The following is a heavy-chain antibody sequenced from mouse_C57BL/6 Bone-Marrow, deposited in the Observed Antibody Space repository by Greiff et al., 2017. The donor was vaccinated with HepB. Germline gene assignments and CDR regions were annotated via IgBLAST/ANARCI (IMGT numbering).Heavy chain of an antibody. CDR1: GFTFTDYE. D-gene: IGHD1-1*01. V-gene: IGHV1-15*01. Sequence: QVQLQQSGAELVRPGASVTLSCKASGFTFTDYEMHWVKQTPVHGLEWIGAIDPETGGTAYNQKFKGKAILAEDKSSSTAYMELRSLDSEASAVYYSTVITTPFDVWGTGTTVTVSS. J-gene: IGHJ1*03. CDR3: TVITTPFDV. CDR2: IDPETGGT.